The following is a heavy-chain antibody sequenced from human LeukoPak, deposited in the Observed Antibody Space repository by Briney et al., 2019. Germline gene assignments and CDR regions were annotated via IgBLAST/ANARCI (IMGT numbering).Heavy chain of an antibody. J-gene: IGHJ4*02. V-gene: IGHV1-69*01. D-gene: IGHD3-22*01. Sequence: ASVKVSCKASGGTFSSYAISWVRQAPGQGLEWMGGIIPIFGTSNYAQKFQGRVTITADESTNTAYMELSSLRSEDTAVYYCAGYYYDSNGYYYHYWGQGTLVTVSS. CDR3: AGYYYDSNGYYYHY. CDR2: IIPIFGTS. CDR1: GGTFSSYA.